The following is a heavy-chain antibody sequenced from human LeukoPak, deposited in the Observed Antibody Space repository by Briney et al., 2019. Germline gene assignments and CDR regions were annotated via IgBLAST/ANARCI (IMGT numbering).Heavy chain of an antibody. CDR2: MNPNSGNT. CDR3: ARVRRFGIAAVGKSVFDY. Sequence: ASVKVSCKASGGTFSSYAINWVRQATGQGLEWMGWMNPNSGNTGYAQKFQGRVTITRNTSISTAYMELSSLRSEDTAVYYCARVRRFGIAAVGKSVFDYWGQGTLVTVSS. V-gene: IGHV1-8*03. D-gene: IGHD6-13*01. CDR1: GGTFSSYA. J-gene: IGHJ4*02.